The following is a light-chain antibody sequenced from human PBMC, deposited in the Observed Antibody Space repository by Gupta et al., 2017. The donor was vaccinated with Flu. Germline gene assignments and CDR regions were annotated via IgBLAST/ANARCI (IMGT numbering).Light chain of an antibody. V-gene: IGLV3-21*02. CDR3: QVWDRTSEFV. Sequence: SYELTQSTSVSVAPGQTATISCGGNNIGSKAVHWLMQRPGQAPVLVVYDDGDRPSGIPERFSGSNSATTATLTISEVEAGDEADYYCQVWDRTSEFVFGTGTKLSVL. CDR2: DDG. J-gene: IGLJ1*01. CDR1: NIGSKA.